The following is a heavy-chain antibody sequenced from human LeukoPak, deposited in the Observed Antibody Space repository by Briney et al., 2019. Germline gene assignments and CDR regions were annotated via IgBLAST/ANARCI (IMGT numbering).Heavy chain of an antibody. CDR2: IYYSGST. J-gene: IGHJ3*02. CDR1: GVSISSSSYY. V-gene: IGHV4-39*07. D-gene: IGHD2/OR15-2a*01. CDR3: ARDFSAAFDI. Sequence: QPSETLSLTCTVSGVSISSSSYYWGWIRQPPGKGLEWIGSIYYSGSTYYNPSLKSRVTISVDTATNQFSLKLRSVTAADTAVYYCARDFSAAFDIWGQGTMVTVSS.